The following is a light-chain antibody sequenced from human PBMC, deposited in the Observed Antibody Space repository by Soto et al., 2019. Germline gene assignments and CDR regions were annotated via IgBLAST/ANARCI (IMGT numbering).Light chain of an antibody. Sequence: QSALTRPPSASGSPGQSVTISCTGTSSDVGGYNYVSWYQQHPGKAPKLIIYEVRQRPSGVPDRFSGSKSGNTASLTVSGLQAEDEADYYCSSYGGSNNLVFGGGTKLTVL. CDR3: SSYGGSNNLV. CDR1: SSDVGGYNY. CDR2: EVR. J-gene: IGLJ2*01. V-gene: IGLV2-8*01.